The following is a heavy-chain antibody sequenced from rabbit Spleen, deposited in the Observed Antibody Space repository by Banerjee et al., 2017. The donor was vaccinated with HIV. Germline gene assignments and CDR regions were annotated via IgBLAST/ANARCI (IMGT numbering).Heavy chain of an antibody. V-gene: IGHV1S45*01. CDR3: ARDSGSSFSSYGMDL. D-gene: IGHD8-1*01. CDR2: VYAGSSGST. Sequence: QEQLEESGRGLVRPEGSLKLSCKASGFSFSYIDYLCWVRQPPGKGPEWIACVYAGSSGSTYSATWAKGRFTISRTSSTTVTLRMTSLTAADRAAYFCARDSGSSFSSYGMDLWGPGTLVTVS. J-gene: IGHJ6*01. CDR1: GFSFSYIDY.